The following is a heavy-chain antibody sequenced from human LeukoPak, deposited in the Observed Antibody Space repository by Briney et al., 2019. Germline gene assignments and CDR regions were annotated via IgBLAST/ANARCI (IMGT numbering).Heavy chain of an antibody. CDR3: ATRYGSGSPISYFDL. CDR1: GYTFTGYY. V-gene: IGHV1-2*02. J-gene: IGHJ2*01. Sequence: EASVKVSCKASGYTFTGYYMHWVRQVPGQGLEWMGWINPNSGDTHYPQTFQARVTMTRDTSISTAYMELSGLRSDDTAMYYCATRYGSGSPISYFDLWGRGTLVTVSS. D-gene: IGHD3-10*01. CDR2: INPNSGDT.